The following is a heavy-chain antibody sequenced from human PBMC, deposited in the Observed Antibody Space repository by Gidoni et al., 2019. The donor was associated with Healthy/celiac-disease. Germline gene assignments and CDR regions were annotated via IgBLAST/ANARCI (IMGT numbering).Heavy chain of an antibody. Sequence: EVQLLESGGGLVQPGGSLSISCAASGFTFSSYAMSWVRQAPGQGLEWVSAISGSGGSTYYADSVKGRFTISRDNSKNTLYLQMNSLRAEDTAVYYCANYDEYTHWGQGTLVTVSS. V-gene: IGHV3-23*01. J-gene: IGHJ4*02. D-gene: IGHD5-12*01. CDR1: GFTFSSYA. CDR3: ANYDEYTH. CDR2: ISGSGGST.